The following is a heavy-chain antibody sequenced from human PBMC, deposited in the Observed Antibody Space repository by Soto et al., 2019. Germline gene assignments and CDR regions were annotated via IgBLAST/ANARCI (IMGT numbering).Heavy chain of an antibody. Sequence: SETLSLTCTVSGGSISSGGYYWSWIRQHPGKGLEWIGYIYYSGSTYYNPSLKSRVTISVDTSKNQFSLKLSSVTAADTAVYYCARVTATVTTWYYFDYWGQGTLVTVSS. J-gene: IGHJ4*02. CDR3: ARVTATVTTWYYFDY. D-gene: IGHD4-17*01. CDR2: IYYSGST. CDR1: GGSISSGGYY. V-gene: IGHV4-31*03.